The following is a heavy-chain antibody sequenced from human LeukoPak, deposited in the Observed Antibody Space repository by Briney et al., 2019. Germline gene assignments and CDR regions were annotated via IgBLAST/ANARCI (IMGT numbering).Heavy chain of an antibody. CDR1: GFTFSSYW. CDR2: IKQDGSDK. CDR3: ARDADSSWYLHHDY. V-gene: IGHV3-7*01. J-gene: IGHJ4*02. D-gene: IGHD6-13*01. Sequence: GGSLRLSCAASGFTFSSYWMSWVRQAPGKGLEWVANIKQDGSDKYYVDSVKGRFTISRDNAKNSLYLQMNSLRAEDTAVYYCARDADSSWYLHHDYWGQGTLVTVSS.